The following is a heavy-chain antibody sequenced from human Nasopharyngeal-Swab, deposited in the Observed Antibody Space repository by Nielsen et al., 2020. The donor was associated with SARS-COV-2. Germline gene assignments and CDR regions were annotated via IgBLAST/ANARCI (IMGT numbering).Heavy chain of an antibody. D-gene: IGHD4-23*01. V-gene: IGHV1-58*01. CDR1: GFTFTSSA. Sequence: VKVSCKASGFTFTSSAVQWVRQARGQRLEWIGWIVVGSGNTNYAQKFQERVTITRDMSTSTAYMELSSLRSEDTAVYYCAADSTRDDYGGNGVDYFDYWGQGTLVTVS. CDR3: AADSTRDDYGGNGVDYFDY. J-gene: IGHJ4*02. CDR2: IVVGSGNT.